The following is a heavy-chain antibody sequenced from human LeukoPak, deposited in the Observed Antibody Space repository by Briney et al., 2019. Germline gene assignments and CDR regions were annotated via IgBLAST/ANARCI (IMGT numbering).Heavy chain of an antibody. CDR1: GYTLTELS. CDR2: FDPEDGET. V-gene: IGHV1-24*01. D-gene: IGHD2-15*01. Sequence: GASVKVSCKVSGYTLTELSMHWVRQAPGKGLEWMGGFDPEDGETIYAQKFQGRVTMTEDTSTDTAYMELSSLRSEDTAVYYCATEVVVAATGDNRNWFDPWGQGTLVTVSS. CDR3: ATEVVVAATGDNRNWFDP. J-gene: IGHJ5*02.